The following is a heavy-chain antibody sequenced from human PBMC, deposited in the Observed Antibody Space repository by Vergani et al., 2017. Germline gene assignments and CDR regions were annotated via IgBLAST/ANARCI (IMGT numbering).Heavy chain of an antibody. CDR2: VDHSDRP. CDR1: GVSFKTYF. D-gene: IGHD3-3*02. V-gene: IGHV4-34*02. J-gene: IGHJ4*02. CDR3: ARGRKHFFEAPYDV. Sequence: QVQLQQWGATVLKPSETLSLTCTVYGVSFKTYFWNWIRQSPDKGLEWIGEVDHSDRPYYNPSLRGRVTISVDTSKNQISLRLHSVDVADSAIYYCARGRKHFFEAPYDVWGQGSPVTVSS.